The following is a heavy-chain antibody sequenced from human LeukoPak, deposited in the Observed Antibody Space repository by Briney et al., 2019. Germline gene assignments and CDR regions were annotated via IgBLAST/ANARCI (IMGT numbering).Heavy chain of an antibody. Sequence: SETLSLTCTVPGGSISSGDYYWSWIRQPPGKGLEWIGYIYYSGSTYYNPSLKSRVTISVDTSKNQFSLKLSSVTAADTAVYYCARSRPSTMIVVVPPPVFDYWGQGTLVTVSS. CDR1: GGSISSGDYY. J-gene: IGHJ4*02. CDR2: IYYSGST. D-gene: IGHD3-22*01. V-gene: IGHV4-30-4*01. CDR3: ARSRPSTMIVVVPPPVFDY.